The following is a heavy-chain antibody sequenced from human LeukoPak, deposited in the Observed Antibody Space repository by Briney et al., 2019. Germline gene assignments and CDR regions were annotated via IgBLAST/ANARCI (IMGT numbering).Heavy chain of an antibody. CDR1: GYTFTSYG. CDR3: ARDALGYCSGGSCYASGY. V-gene: IGHV1-18*01. D-gene: IGHD2-15*01. CDR2: ISAYNGNT. Sequence: ASVKVSCKASGYTFTSYGISWVRQAPGQGLEWMGWISAYNGNTNYAQKLQGRVTMTTDTSTSTAYMELRSLRSDDTAVYYCARDALGYCSGGSCYASGYWGQGTLVTVSS. J-gene: IGHJ4*02.